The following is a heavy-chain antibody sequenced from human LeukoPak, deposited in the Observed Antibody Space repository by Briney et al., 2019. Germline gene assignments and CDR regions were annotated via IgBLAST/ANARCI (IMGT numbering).Heavy chain of an antibody. Sequence: NPSETLSLTCAVSGGSFSGDYWSWIRQPPRKGLEWIGEINHSGSTNYNPSLKSRVTISVDTTKNQFALKLSSGTAAGTAVYYCARGKDTAMGTAFDIWGQGTMVTVSS. CDR3: ARGKDTAMGTAFDI. J-gene: IGHJ3*02. D-gene: IGHD5-18*01. V-gene: IGHV4-34*01. CDR2: INHSGST. CDR1: GGSFSGDY.